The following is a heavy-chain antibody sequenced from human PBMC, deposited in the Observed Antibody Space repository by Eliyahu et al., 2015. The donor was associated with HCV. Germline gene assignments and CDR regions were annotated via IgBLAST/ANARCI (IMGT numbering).Heavy chain of an antibody. CDR1: GFIFSGYD. CDR2: ITYTDQTR. D-gene: IGHD3-16*02. J-gene: IGHJ4*02. Sequence: EVQLLESGGDLVQPGGSLRLSCAASGFIFSGYDMSWVRQAPGKGLEFVSGITYTDQTRYYADSVKGRFAISRDNYKSTVYLQMNNLRAEDTAVYYCAKHRERSFDHWGQGTLVTVSS. V-gene: IGHV3-23*01. CDR3: AKHRERSFDH.